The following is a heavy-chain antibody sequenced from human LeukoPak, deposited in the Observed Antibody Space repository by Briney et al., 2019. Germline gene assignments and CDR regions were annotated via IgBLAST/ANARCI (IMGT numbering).Heavy chain of an antibody. V-gene: IGHV1-69*13. CDR3: ARDNWGHCSSTSCQRGTYYYYYMGV. D-gene: IGHD2-2*01. Sequence: RASVKVSCKASGGTFSSYAISWVRQAPGQGLEWMGGIIPIFGTANYAQKFQGRVTITADESTSTAYMELSSLRSEDTAVYYCARDNWGHCSSTSCQRGTYYYYYMGVWGKGTTVTVSS. CDR1: GGTFSSYA. J-gene: IGHJ6*03. CDR2: IIPIFGTA.